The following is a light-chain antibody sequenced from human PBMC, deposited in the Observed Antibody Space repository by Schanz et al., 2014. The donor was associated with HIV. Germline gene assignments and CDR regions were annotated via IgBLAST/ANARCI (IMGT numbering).Light chain of an antibody. Sequence: QSALTQPPSASGSPGQSVTISCTGTSSDVGGYNYVSWYQHHPGKAPKLIIFEVSERPSGVPDRFSGSKSGNTASLTVSGLQAEDEADYYCSSYATTKDLLFGGGTKLTVL. CDR1: SSDVGGYNY. CDR2: EVS. V-gene: IGLV2-8*01. J-gene: IGLJ2*01. CDR3: SSYATTKDLL.